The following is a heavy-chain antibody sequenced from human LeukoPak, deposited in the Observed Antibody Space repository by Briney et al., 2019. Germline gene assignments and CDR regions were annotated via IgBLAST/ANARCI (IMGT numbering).Heavy chain of an antibody. CDR1: GFPFSTYS. D-gene: IGHD4-23*01. CDR2: PTALEGK. V-gene: IGHV3-23*01. CDR3: AKGSTGGKADWFDP. Sequence: GESLRLSCAASGFPFSTYSMMWVRQAPGKGLQWVLSPTALEGKHASHSVRGRFAVSRDDSESTLYLKMSSLRAEDTAIYFRAKGSTGGKADWFDPWGQGTLVTVSS. J-gene: IGHJ5*02.